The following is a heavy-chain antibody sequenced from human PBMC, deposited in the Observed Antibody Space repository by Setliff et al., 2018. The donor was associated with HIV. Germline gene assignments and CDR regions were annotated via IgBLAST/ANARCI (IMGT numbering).Heavy chain of an antibody. CDR2: IFHSGGT. V-gene: IGHV4-38-2*01. CDR1: GSSFSSVYH. J-gene: IGHJ6*02. Sequence: SETLSLTCAFSGSSFSSVYHWAWIRQPPGKGLECIGTIFHSGGTYYNPSLKSRVTISVDTSKNQFSLKLSSVTAADTAVYYCARRPAGAVAGGYGMDVWGQGTTVTVSS. CDR3: ARRPAGAVAGGYGMDV. D-gene: IGHD6-19*01.